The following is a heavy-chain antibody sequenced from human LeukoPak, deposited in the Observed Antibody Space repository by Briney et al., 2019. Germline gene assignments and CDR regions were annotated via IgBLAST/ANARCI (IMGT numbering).Heavy chain of an antibody. J-gene: IGHJ4*02. Sequence: PGGSLRLSCTIFGFRFNNFAMNWVRQTPGKGLEWVSGISGDGGNTYYADSVKGRFTISRDNSKGTLYLQMNSLRAEDTALYYCAKNKDSGYDYSRDFDYWGQGTPVTVSS. D-gene: IGHD5-12*01. CDR2: ISGDGGNT. V-gene: IGHV3-23*01. CDR1: GFRFNNFA. CDR3: AKNKDSGYDYSRDFDY.